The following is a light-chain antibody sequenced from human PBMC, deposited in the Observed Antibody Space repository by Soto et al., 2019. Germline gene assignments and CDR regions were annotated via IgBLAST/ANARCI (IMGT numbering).Light chain of an antibody. CDR1: QSVLYNSTNKSY. CDR2: WAS. Sequence: DIEVTPSPDSLAVSMDERATINCKSSQSVLYNSTNKSYLAWYQQRLGQPPKLLIYWASARESGVPERFSGSGSRTLLTLSISSLQAEDVAVYYCQQYYTLPLTFGGGTKVDIK. J-gene: IGKJ4*01. V-gene: IGKV4-1*01. CDR3: QQYYTLPLT.